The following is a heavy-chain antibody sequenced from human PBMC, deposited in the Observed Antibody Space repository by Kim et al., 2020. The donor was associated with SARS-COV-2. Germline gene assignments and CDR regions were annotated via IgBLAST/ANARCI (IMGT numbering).Heavy chain of an antibody. Sequence: SETLSLTCAVYGGSFSGYYWSWIRQPPGKGLEWIGEINHSGSTNYNPPLKSRVTISVDTSKNQFSLKLSSVTAADTAVYYCARAGVHSYGYRRLTYFDYWGQGTLVTVSS. CDR3: ARAGVHSYGYRRLTYFDY. D-gene: IGHD5-18*01. J-gene: IGHJ4*02. CDR1: GGSFSGYY. CDR2: INHSGST. V-gene: IGHV4-34*01.